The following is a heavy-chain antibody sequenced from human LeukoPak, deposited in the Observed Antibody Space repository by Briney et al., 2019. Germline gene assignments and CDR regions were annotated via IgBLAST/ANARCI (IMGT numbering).Heavy chain of an antibody. Sequence: PGGSLRLSCAASGFTFSSYWMTWVRQTPGRGLEWVAIIHSNGTTHYVDSVKGRFTISRDNSKDTFYLQMHSLRVEDTAVYYCSRDRTGTYLDYWGQGALVTVSS. J-gene: IGHJ4*02. V-gene: IGHV3-66*01. CDR3: SRDRTGTYLDY. D-gene: IGHD1-14*01. CDR2: IHSNGTT. CDR1: GFTFSSYW.